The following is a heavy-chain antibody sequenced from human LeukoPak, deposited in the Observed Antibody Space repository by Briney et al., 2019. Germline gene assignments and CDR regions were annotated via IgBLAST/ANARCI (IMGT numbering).Heavy chain of an antibody. D-gene: IGHD4-17*01. Sequence: PGGSLRLSCAASGFTFSSYWMSWVRQAPGKGLEWVANIKQDGSEKYYVDSVKGRFTISRDNAKNSLYLQMNSLRAEDAAVYYCARELEDYGDLVDYWGQGTLVTVSS. V-gene: IGHV3-7*01. CDR2: IKQDGSEK. J-gene: IGHJ4*02. CDR1: GFTFSSYW. CDR3: ARELEDYGDLVDY.